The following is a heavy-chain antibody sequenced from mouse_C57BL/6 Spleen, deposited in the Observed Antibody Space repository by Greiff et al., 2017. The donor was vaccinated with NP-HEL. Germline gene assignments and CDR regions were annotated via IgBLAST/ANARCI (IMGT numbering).Heavy chain of an antibody. J-gene: IGHJ3*01. CDR3: TRGWSNPAWFAY. CDR1: GYTFTDYE. D-gene: IGHD2-5*01. CDR2: IDPETGGT. Sequence: VQLQQSGAELVRPGASVTLSCKASGYTFTDYEMHWVKQTPVHGLEWIGAIDPETGGTAYNQKFQGKAILTADKSSSTAYMELRSLTSEDSAVYYCTRGWSNPAWFAYWGQGTLVTVSA. V-gene: IGHV1-15*01.